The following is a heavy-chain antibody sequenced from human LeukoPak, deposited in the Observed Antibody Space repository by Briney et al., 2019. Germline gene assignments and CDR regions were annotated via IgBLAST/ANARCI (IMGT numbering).Heavy chain of an antibody. J-gene: IGHJ5*02. CDR1: GFTFSSYA. Sequence: GRSLRLSSAPSGFTFSSYAMRWVPQTPGKGLERVAVISYDGSNKNYADPVKGRFTISRDNSKNTLYLQMNSLRAEDTAVYYCARDRRPYCSSTSCDFGGRNWFDPWGQGTLVAVPS. CDR3: ARDRRPYCSSTSCDFGGRNWFDP. CDR2: ISYDGSNK. D-gene: IGHD2-2*01. V-gene: IGHV3-30*04.